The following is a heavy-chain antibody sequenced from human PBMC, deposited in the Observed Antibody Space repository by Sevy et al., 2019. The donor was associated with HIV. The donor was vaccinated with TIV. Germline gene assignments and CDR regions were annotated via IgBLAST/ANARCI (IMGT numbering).Heavy chain of an antibody. CDR3: AGWNAWGRGYS. CDR1: GGSITSLY. D-gene: IGHD1-1*01. V-gene: IGHV4-59*08. CDR2: IYYNGHI. J-gene: IGHJ4*02. Sequence: SETLSLTCTVSGGSITSLYWNWIRQPPGKGLEWIANIYYNGHINYNPSLKSRVTLSLDTSKNQFSLRLSSVTAADTAMYYCAGWNAWGRGYSWGQGTLVTVSS.